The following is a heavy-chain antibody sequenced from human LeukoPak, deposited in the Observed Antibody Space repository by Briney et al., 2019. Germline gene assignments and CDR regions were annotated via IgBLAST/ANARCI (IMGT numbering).Heavy chain of an antibody. J-gene: IGHJ4*02. CDR1: GYTLTELS. CDR3: ATEGRENSGSYWPVGY. D-gene: IGHD1-26*01. Sequence: ASVKVSCKVSGYTLTELSMHWVRQAPGKGLEWMGGFDPEDGETIYAKKFQGRVTITEDTSTETAYMELSSLRSEDTAVYYCATEGRENSGSYWPVGYWGQGTLVTVSS. CDR2: FDPEDGET. V-gene: IGHV1-24*01.